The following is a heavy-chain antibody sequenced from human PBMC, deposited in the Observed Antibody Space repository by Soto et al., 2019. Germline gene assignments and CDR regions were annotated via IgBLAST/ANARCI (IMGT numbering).Heavy chain of an antibody. J-gene: IGHJ4*02. CDR1: GFTFSDYH. Sequence: GVLRLSCAASGFTFSDYHMSWIRQAPGKGLEWVSYISSSGSTIYYADTVKGRFTISRDNAKNSLYLQLHSLRAEDTHEYNCPRPPRPTRRGVIDYWGQGTLVTVSS. CDR3: PRPPRPTRRGVIDY. D-gene: IGHD3-10*01. V-gene: IGHV3-11*01. CDR2: ISSSGSTI.